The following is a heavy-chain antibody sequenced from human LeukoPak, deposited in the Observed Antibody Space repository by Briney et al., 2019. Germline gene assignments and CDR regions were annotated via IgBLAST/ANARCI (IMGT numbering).Heavy chain of an antibody. Sequence: SETLSLTCAVSGGSTSSGGYSWSWIRQPPGKGLEWIGYIYHSGSTYYNPSLKSRVTISVDRSKNQFSLKLSSVTAADTAVYYCARGVYSSGWLFDYWGQGTLVTVSS. D-gene: IGHD6-19*01. CDR2: IYHSGST. J-gene: IGHJ4*02. CDR1: GGSTSSGGYS. V-gene: IGHV4-30-2*01. CDR3: ARGVYSSGWLFDY.